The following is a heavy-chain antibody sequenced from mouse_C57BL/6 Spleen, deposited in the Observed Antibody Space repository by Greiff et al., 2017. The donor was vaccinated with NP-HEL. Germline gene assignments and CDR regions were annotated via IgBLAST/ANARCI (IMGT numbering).Heavy chain of an antibody. Sequence: EVQVVESGGGLVQSGRSLRLSCATSGFTFSDFYMEWVRQAPGKGLEWIAASRNKANDYTTEYSASVKGRFIVSRDTSQSILYLQMNALRAEDTAIYYCARDAAVTTVVATGAMDYWGQGTSVTVSS. CDR2: SRNKANDYTT. J-gene: IGHJ4*01. CDR1: GFTFSDFY. V-gene: IGHV7-1*01. D-gene: IGHD1-1*01. CDR3: ARDAAVTTVVATGAMDY.